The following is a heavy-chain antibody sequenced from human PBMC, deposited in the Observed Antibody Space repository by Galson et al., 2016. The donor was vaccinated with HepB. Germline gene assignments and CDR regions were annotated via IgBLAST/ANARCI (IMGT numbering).Heavy chain of an antibody. J-gene: IGHJ5*02. CDR3: ARSAYFKEWLAP. D-gene: IGHD2/OR15-2a*01. CDR1: GDSVSGNTAT. V-gene: IGHV6-1*01. Sequence: CAISGDSVSGNTATWNWIRQSPSRGLEWLGRTAYRSQWLYVYAPSLKGRITIKPDTSTNQFSLHLTSVTPEDTDIYYCARSAYFKEWLAPWGQGTPVTVAS. CDR2: TAYRSQWLY.